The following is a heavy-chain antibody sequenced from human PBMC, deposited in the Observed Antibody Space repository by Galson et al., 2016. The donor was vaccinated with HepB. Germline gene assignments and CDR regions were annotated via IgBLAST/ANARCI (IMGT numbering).Heavy chain of an antibody. CDR2: INRDESST. Sequence: SLRLSCAASGFTFSGYYMHWVRQAPGKGLVWVSRINRDESSTSYADYVKGRFTISRDNAKNTLYLQMNSLRAEDTAAYYCARDPSYYSGMDAWGQGTTVTVSS. V-gene: IGHV3-74*01. CDR1: GFTFSGYY. J-gene: IGHJ6*02. CDR3: ARDPSYYSGMDA.